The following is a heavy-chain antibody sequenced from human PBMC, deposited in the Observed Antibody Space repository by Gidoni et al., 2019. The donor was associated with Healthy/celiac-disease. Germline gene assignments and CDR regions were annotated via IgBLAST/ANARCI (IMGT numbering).Heavy chain of an antibody. Sequence: EVQLLESGGGLVQPGGSLRLSCAASGLTFRRYAMSWVRQAPGKGLGWVSAISGSGGSTYYADSGNGRFTISRDNSKNPLYLQMTSLRADDTAVYYCAKDDYGDSLGYWGQGTLVTVSS. D-gene: IGHD4-17*01. CDR1: GLTFRRYA. J-gene: IGHJ4*02. V-gene: IGHV3-23*01. CDR2: ISGSGGST. CDR3: AKDDYGDSLGY.